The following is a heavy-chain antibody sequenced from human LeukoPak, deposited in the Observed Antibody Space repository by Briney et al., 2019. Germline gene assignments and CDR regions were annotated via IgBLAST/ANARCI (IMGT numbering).Heavy chain of an antibody. D-gene: IGHD3-16*02. V-gene: IGHV1-18*01. Sequence: ASVKVSCKASGYTFTSYGISWVRQAPGQGLEWMGWISAYNGNTNYAQKLQGRVTMTTDTSTNTAYMELRSLRSDDTAVYYCARVGIMITFGGVIPYGMDVWGQGTTVTVSS. CDR1: GYTFTSYG. J-gene: IGHJ6*02. CDR3: ARVGIMITFGGVIPYGMDV. CDR2: ISAYNGNT.